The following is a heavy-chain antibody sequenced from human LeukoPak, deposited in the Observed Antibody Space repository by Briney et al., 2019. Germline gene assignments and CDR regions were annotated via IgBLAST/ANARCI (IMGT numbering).Heavy chain of an antibody. V-gene: IGHV1-18*01. J-gene: IGHJ5*02. CDR2: ISAYDGNT. Sequence: ASVKVSCKASGYTFASYGISWVRQAPGQGLEWMGWISAYDGNTNYAQKLQGRVTMTTDASTSIAYMELRSLKSDDTAVYYCAKDSGLVPAASNWFDPWGQGTLVTVSS. CDR3: AKDSGLVPAASNWFDP. CDR1: GYTFASYG. D-gene: IGHD2-2*01.